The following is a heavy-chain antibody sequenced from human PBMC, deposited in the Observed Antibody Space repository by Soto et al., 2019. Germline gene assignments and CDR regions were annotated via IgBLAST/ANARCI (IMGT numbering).Heavy chain of an antibody. J-gene: IGHJ4*02. D-gene: IGHD3-16*01. CDR1: GGSISSYY. CDR3: ARRWGDYFDY. CDR2: IYYSGST. V-gene: IGHV4-59*08. Sequence: SETLSLTCTVSGGSISSYYGCWIRQPPGKGLEWIGYIYYSGSTNYNPSLKSRVTISVDTSKNQFSLKLSSVTAADTAVYYCARRWGDYFDYWGQGTLVTVSS.